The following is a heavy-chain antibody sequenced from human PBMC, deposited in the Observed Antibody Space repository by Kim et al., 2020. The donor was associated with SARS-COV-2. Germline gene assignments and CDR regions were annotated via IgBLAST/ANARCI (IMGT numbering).Heavy chain of an antibody. CDR1: GFTVSSNY. CDR2: IYGGGST. J-gene: IGHJ3*02. Sequence: GGSLRLSCAASGFTVSSNYMSWVRQAPGKGLEWVSVIYGGGSTYYADSVKGRFTISRHNSKNTLYLQMNSLRAEDTAVYSCARGGGIRITRVRRVHRISAFVIWGPGAMFTVSS. D-gene: IGHD3-10*01. CDR3: ARGGGIRITRVRRVHRISAFVI. V-gene: IGHV3-53*01.